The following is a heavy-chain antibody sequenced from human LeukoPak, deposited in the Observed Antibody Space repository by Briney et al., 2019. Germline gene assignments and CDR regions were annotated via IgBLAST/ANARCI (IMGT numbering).Heavy chain of an antibody. V-gene: IGHV3-30*18. CDR3: AKEGGDDREYLWGYYYYMDV. CDR1: GFTFSSYG. J-gene: IGHJ6*03. CDR2: ISYDGSNK. D-gene: IGHD2-8*01. Sequence: GGSLRLSCAASGFTFSSYGMHWVRQAPGKGLEWVAVISYDGSNKYYADSVKGRFTISRDNSKNTLYLQMNSLRAEDTAVYYCAKEGGDDREYLWGYYYYMDVWGKGTTVTVSS.